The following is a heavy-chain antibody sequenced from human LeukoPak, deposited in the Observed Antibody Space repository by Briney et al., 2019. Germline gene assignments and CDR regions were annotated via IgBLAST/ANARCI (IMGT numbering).Heavy chain of an antibody. D-gene: IGHD3-22*01. CDR2: IYYSGST. CDR1: GGSISTYY. Sequence: SETLSLTCTVSGGSISTYYWSWIRQPPGEGLEWIGYIYYSGSTNYNPSLKSRVTISVDTSKNQFSLKLNSVTAADTALYYCARHPALGYDSSGYVGSDAFDIWGQGTMVTVSS. CDR3: ARHPALGYDSSGYVGSDAFDI. J-gene: IGHJ3*02. V-gene: IGHV4-59*08.